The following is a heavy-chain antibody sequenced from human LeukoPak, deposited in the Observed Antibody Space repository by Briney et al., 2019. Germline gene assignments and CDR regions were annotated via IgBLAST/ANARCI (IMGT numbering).Heavy chain of an antibody. Sequence: KPSETLSLTCTVSGYSISSGYYCGWIRQPPGEGLEGIGSIYHSGSTYYNPSLKSRVTISVDTSKNQFSLKLSSVTAADTAVYYCANYGFWSGHGGGYWGQGTLVTVSS. CDR2: IYHSGST. D-gene: IGHD3-3*01. V-gene: IGHV4-38-2*02. CDR3: ANYGFWSGHGGGY. J-gene: IGHJ4*02. CDR1: GYSISSGYY.